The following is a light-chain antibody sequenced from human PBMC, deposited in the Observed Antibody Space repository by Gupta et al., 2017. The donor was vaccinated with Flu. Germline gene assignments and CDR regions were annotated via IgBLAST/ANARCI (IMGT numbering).Light chain of an antibody. CDR3: QSYDSSLSDWV. V-gene: IGLV1-40*01. Sequence: QSVLTQPPSVSGAPGQRVTISCTGSSSNIGAGYDVHWYQQLPGTAPKLLIYGNNNRPSGVPDRFSGSKSGTSASLAITGLQAEDEADYFCQSYDSSLSDWVFGGGTKLTGL. CDR2: GNN. CDR1: SSNIGAGYD. J-gene: IGLJ3*02.